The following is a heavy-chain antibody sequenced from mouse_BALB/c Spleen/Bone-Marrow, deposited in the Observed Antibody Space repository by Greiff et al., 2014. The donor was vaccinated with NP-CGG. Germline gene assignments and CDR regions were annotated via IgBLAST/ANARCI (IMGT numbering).Heavy chain of an antibody. J-gene: IGHJ2*01. CDR2: IYPGDGDT. Sequence: VKLVESGAEPVRPGSSVKISCKVSGYAFSVYWMNWVKQRPGQGLEWIGQIYPGDGDTNYNGKFKGRATLTADKSSNTAYMQLSSLTSEDSAVYFCARGGISVDYWGQGTTLTVSS. V-gene: IGHV1-80*01. CDR1: GYAFSVYW. CDR3: ARGGISVDY.